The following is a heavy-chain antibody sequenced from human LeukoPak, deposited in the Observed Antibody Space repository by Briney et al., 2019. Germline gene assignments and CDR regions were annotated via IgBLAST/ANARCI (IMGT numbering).Heavy chain of an antibody. Sequence: SQTLSLTRAVSGGSISSGGYSWSWIRQPPGKGLEWIGYIYHSGSTYYNPSLKSRVTISVDRSKNQFSLKLSSVTAADTAVYYCARGWGYGSGSYYNGFDYWGQGTLVTVSS. CDR3: ARGWGYGSGSYYNGFDY. D-gene: IGHD3-10*01. CDR2: IYHSGST. J-gene: IGHJ4*02. V-gene: IGHV4-30-2*01. CDR1: GGSISSGGYS.